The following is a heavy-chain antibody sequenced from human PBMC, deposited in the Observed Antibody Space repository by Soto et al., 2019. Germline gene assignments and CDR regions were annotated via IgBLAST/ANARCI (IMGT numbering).Heavy chain of an antibody. D-gene: IGHD4-17*01. CDR2: IYPGDSDT. V-gene: IGHV5-51*01. CDR1: GYSFTSYW. Sequence: EVQLVQSGAEVKKPGESLKISCKGSGYSFTSYWIGWVRQMPVKGLEWMGIIYPGDSDTRYSPSFQGQVTISADKSISTAYLQWSSLKASDTAMYYCARQVIVTTPYYYYYMDVWGKGTTVTVSS. CDR3: ARQVIVTTPYYYYYMDV. J-gene: IGHJ6*03.